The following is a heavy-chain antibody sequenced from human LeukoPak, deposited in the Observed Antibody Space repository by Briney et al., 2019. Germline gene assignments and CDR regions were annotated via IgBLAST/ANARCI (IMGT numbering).Heavy chain of an antibody. D-gene: IGHD3-22*01. V-gene: IGHV4-4*02. CDR3: ARKTSYYDSSGYSYYFDY. CDR1: GGSIITLNW. J-gene: IGHJ4*02. CDR2: TYHSGSP. Sequence: SETLSLTCALSGGSIITLNWWSWVRQPPGKGLEWIGETYHSGSPKYNPSLMGRVTISVDKSKSQFSLNLTSVTAADTAVYYCARKTSYYDSSGYSYYFDYWGQGTLVTVSS.